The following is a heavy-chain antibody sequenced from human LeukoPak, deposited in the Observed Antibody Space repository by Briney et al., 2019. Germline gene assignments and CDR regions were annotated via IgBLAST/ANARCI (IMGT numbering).Heavy chain of an antibody. CDR2: MSSSSSSI. CDR1: GFTFSSYS. Sequence: GGSLRLSCAASGFTFSSYSMNWVRQAPGKGLEWVSYMSSSSSSIYYADAVKGRFTISRDNAKNSLYLQMNSLRAEDTAVYYCARDPFVIAAGCYYYYMDVWGKGTTVTVSS. J-gene: IGHJ6*03. D-gene: IGHD6-25*01. V-gene: IGHV3-48*01. CDR3: ARDPFVIAAGCYYYYMDV.